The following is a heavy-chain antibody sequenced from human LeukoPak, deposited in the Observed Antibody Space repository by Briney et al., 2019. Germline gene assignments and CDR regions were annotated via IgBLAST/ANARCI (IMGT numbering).Heavy chain of an antibody. CDR2: IIPIFGTA. CDR3: ARGPTGPGGYGGIYSFDY. J-gene: IGHJ4*02. Sequence: GASVKVSCKASGGTFSSYAISWVRQAPGQGLEWMGGIIPIFGTANYAQKFQGRVTITADESTSTAYMELSSLRSEDTAVYYCARGPTGPGGYGGIYSFDYWGQGTLVTVSS. D-gene: IGHD4-23*01. CDR1: GGTFSSYA. V-gene: IGHV1-69*13.